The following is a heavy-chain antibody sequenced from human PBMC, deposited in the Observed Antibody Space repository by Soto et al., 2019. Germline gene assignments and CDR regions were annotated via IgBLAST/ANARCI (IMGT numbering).Heavy chain of an antibody. D-gene: IGHD3-10*01. CDR3: EQSYGSGYRAFDY. CDR2: IYPGGVNI. V-gene: IGHV1-46*01. J-gene: IGHJ4*02. CDR1: GYSFTSHY. Sequence: AAVKVSCKAIGYSFTSHYMHWVRQAPGQGLEWMGTIYPGGVNIGYAQKFKGRVTMTKDTSTSTVYMELNSLTSEDTAVYYCEQSYGSGYRAFDYWGQGDLVTVSS.